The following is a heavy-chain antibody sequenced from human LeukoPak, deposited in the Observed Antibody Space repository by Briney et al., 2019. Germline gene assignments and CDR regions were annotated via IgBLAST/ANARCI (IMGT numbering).Heavy chain of an antibody. J-gene: IGHJ4*02. CDR1: GGSFSGYY. CDR3: ARTYYYGSGSYYNPRGYFDY. V-gene: IGHV4-34*01. CDR2: INHSGST. Sequence: SETLSLTRAVYGGSFSGYYWSCIRQPPGKGLEWIGEINHSGSTNYNTSLKSRVTISVDTSKNQFSLKLSSVTAADTAVYYCARTYYYGSGSYYNPRGYFDYWGQGTLVTVSS. D-gene: IGHD3-10*01.